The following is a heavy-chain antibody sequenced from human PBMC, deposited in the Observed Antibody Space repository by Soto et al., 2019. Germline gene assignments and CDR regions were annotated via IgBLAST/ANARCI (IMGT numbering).Heavy chain of an antibody. V-gene: IGHV3-30-3*01. CDR1: GFTFSSYA. CDR3: ARPLWRDDYNWGYFDL. J-gene: IGHJ2*01. D-gene: IGHD4-4*01. Sequence: GGSLRLSCAASGFTFSSYAMHWVRQVPGKGLEWVAVISYDGSNKYYADSVKGRFTISRDNSKNTLYLQMNSLRAEDTAVYYCARPLWRDDYNWGYFDLWGRGTLVTAPQ. CDR2: ISYDGSNK.